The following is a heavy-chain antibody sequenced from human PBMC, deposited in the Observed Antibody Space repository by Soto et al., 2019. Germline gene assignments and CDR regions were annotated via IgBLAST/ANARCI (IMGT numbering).Heavy chain of an antibody. CDR3: ARDRPSIAAAGTHNWFDP. J-gene: IGHJ5*02. D-gene: IGHD6-13*01. V-gene: IGHV1-69*01. Sequence: QVQLVQSGAEVKKPGSSVKVSCKASGGTFSSYAISWVRQAPGQGLEWMGGLIPIFGTANYAQKFQGRGTITADESTSTGYMALSSLRSEDTAVYYCARDRPSIAAAGTHNWFDPWGQGTLVTVSS. CDR1: GGTFSSYA. CDR2: LIPIFGTA.